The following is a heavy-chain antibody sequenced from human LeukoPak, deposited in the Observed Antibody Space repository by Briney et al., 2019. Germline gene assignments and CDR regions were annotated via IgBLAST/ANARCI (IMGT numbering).Heavy chain of an antibody. D-gene: IGHD6-6*01. CDR1: GYTFTGYY. CDR2: INPNSGGT. CDR3: AREEYSSSLGLGY. V-gene: IGHV1-2*06. J-gene: IGHJ4*02. Sequence: GASVKVSCMASGYTFTGYYMHWVRQAPGQGLEWMGRINPNSGGTNYAQKFQGRVTMTRDTSIGTAYMELSRLRSDDTAVYYCAREEYSSSLGLGYWGQGTLVTVSS.